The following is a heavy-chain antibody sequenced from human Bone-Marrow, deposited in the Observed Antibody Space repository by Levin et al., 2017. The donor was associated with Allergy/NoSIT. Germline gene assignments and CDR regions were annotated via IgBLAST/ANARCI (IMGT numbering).Heavy chain of an antibody. CDR2: IYYSGST. Sequence: SETLSLTCTVSGGSISSYYWSWIRQPPGKGLEWIGYIYYSGSTNYNPSLKSRVTISVDTSKNQFSLKLSSVTAADTAVYYCARPRTGVRGSIAFDIWGQGTMVTVSS. J-gene: IGHJ3*02. CDR1: GGSISSYY. V-gene: IGHV4-59*08. CDR3: ARPRTGVRGSIAFDI. D-gene: IGHD3-10*01.